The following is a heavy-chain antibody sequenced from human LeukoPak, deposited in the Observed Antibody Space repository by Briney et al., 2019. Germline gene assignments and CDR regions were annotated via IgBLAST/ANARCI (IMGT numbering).Heavy chain of an antibody. J-gene: IGHJ4*02. CDR2: INHSGST. CDR1: GGSFSGYY. V-gene: IGHV4-34*01. CDR3: ARVRGSARFSSWAFDY. Sequence: PSETPSLTCAVYGGSFSGYYWSWIRQPPGKGLEWIGEINHSGSTNYNPSLKSRVTISVDTSKNQFSLKLSSVTAADTAVYYCARVRGSARFSSWAFDYWGQGTLVTVSS. D-gene: IGHD6-13*01.